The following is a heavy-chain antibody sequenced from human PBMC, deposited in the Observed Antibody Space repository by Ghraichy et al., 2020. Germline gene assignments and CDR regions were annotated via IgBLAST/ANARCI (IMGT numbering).Heavy chain of an antibody. CDR3: ARGRGSSSWRYRDYGMDV. CDR1: GGSFSGYY. J-gene: IGHJ6*02. D-gene: IGHD6-13*01. CDR2: INHSGST. V-gene: IGHV4-34*01. Sequence: SETLSLTCSVYGGSFSGYYWSWIRQPPGKGLEWIGEINHSGSTNYNPSLKSRVTISVDTSKNQFSLKLSSVTAADTAVYYCARGRGSSSWRYRDYGMDVWGQGTTVTISS.